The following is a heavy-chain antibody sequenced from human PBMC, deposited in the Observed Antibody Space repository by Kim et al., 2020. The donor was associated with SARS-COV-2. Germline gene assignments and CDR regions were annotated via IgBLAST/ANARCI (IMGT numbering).Heavy chain of an antibody. V-gene: IGHV3-7*01. CDR2: IKQDGSEK. CDR3: ARVTLVLCGNDY. CDR1: EFTFSSYW. D-gene: IGHD3-16*01. J-gene: IGHJ4*02. Sequence: GGSLRLSCAASEFTFSSYWMSWVRQAPGKGLEWVANIKQDGSEKYYVDSVKGRFTISRDNAKNSLYLQMNSLRAEDTAVYYCARVTLVLCGNDYWGQGTLVTVSS.